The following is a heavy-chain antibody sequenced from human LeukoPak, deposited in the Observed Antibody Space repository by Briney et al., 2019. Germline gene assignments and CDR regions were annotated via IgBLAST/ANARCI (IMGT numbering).Heavy chain of an antibody. CDR3: AKGLGKAGASNTWYFDL. J-gene: IGHJ2*01. CDR1: GFTFSSYA. V-gene: IGHV3-23*01. CDR2: ISGSGGST. Sequence: GGSLRLSCAASGFTFSSYAMSWVRQAPGKGLEWVSAISGSGGSTYYADSVKGRFTISRDNSKDTLFLQMNSLRVEDTAVYYCAKGLGKAGASNTWYFDLWGRGTLVTVSS. D-gene: IGHD6-13*01.